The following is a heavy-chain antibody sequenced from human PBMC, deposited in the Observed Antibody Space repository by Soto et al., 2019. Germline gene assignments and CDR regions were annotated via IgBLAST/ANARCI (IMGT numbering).Heavy chain of an antibody. CDR2: ISYDGSNK. CDR1: GFTFRSYG. D-gene: IGHD2-2*01. CDR3: VKSFEVPAFVWFDP. J-gene: IGHJ5*02. V-gene: IGHV3-30*18. Sequence: GGSQRLYCTASGFTFRSYGMHWVRQAPGKGLEWVAVISYDGSNKYYADSVKGRFTISRDNSKNTLYLQMSSLRAEDTAVYYCVKSFEVPAFVWFDPWGQGTLVTVSS.